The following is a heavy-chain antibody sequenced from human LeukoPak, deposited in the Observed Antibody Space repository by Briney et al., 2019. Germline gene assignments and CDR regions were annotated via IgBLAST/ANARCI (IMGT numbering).Heavy chain of an antibody. D-gene: IGHD2-2*01. Sequence: PGRSLRLSCAASGFTFSSYAMRWVRQAPGKGLEWVAVISYDGSNKYYADSVKGRFTISRDNSKNTLYLKMNSLRAEDTAVYYCVSFYETYWGRGTLVTVSS. CDR3: VSFYETY. V-gene: IGHV3-30*04. J-gene: IGHJ4*02. CDR1: GFTFSSYA. CDR2: ISYDGSNK.